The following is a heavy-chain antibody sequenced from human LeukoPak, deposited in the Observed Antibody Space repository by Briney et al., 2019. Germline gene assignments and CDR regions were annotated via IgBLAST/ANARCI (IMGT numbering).Heavy chain of an antibody. CDR1: GFTFDDYA. CDR3: ARGDYYFDY. V-gene: IGHV3-74*01. Sequence: SLRLSCAASGFTFDDYAMHWVRQAPGKGLVRVSRINSDGSSTSYADSVKGRFTISRDNAKNTLYLQMNSLRAEDTAVYYCARGDYYFDYWGQGTLVTVSS. CDR2: INSDGSST. J-gene: IGHJ4*02.